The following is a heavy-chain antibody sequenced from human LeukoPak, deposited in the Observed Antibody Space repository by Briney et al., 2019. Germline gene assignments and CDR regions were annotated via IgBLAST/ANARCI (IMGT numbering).Heavy chain of an antibody. Sequence: GASVKVSCKASGYTFTGYYMHWVRQAPGQGLEWMGWINPNSGGTNCAQKFQGRVTMTRDTSISTAYMELSRLRSDDTAVYYCASGLGVITGGKGVDSGGKETLVTVS. V-gene: IGHV1-2*02. CDR2: INPNSGGT. J-gene: IGHJ4*02. D-gene: IGHD3-22*01. CDR1: GYTFTGYY. CDR3: ASGLGVITGGKGVDS.